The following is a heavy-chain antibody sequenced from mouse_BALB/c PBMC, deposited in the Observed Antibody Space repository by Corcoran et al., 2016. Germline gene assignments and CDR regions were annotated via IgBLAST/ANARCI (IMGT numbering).Heavy chain of an antibody. CDR3: AREPYAMDY. Sequence: QIQLVQSGPELKKPGETVKISCKASGYTFTNYGMNWVKQAPGKGLKWMGWINTYTGEPTYADDFKGRFAFSLETSASTAYLQINNLKNEDMATYFCAREPYAMDYWGHGTSVTVSS. V-gene: IGHV9-1*02. CDR1: GYTFTNYG. CDR2: INTYTGEP. J-gene: IGHJ4*01.